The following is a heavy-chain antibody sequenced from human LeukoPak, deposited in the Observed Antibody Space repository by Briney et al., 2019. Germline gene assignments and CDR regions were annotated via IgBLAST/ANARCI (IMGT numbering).Heavy chain of an antibody. CDR1: GFTFSSYA. D-gene: IGHD4-11*01. V-gene: IGHV3-23*01. CDR2: ISGSGGST. J-gene: IGHJ6*03. CDR3: AKGGTVTTGYYYYMDV. Sequence: GSLRLSCAASGFTFSSYAMSWVRQAPGKGLEWVSAISGSGGSTYYADSVKGRFTISRDNSKNTLYLQMNSLRAEDTAVYYCAKGGTVTTGYYYYMDVWGKGTTVTVSS.